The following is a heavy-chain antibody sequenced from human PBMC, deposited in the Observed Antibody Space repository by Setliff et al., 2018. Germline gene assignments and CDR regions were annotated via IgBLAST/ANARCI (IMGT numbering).Heavy chain of an antibody. V-gene: IGHV4-39*07. D-gene: IGHD3-3*01. CDR1: GDSISSRSYY. Sequence: SETLSLTCSVSGDSISSRSYYWGWIRQPPGKGLEWIGEISPGGSTIYNPSLRSRVTISLDTSKNQFSLSLSSVTAADTAVYYCARMSGFQYMDVWGKGTTVTGSS. J-gene: IGHJ6*03. CDR3: ARMSGFQYMDV. CDR2: ISPGGST.